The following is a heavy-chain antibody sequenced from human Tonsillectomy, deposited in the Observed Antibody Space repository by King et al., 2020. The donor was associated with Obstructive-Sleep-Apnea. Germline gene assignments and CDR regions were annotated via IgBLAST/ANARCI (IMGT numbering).Heavy chain of an antibody. Sequence: VQLVESGGGVVQSGRSLRLSCAASGFTFSTYGMHWVRQAPGKGLEWVTFIRYDGTNKYYADSVKGRFTISRDNSKNTLYLQMNSLRPDDTAVYYCSKSPYTAMVSEIDYWGQGTLVTVSS. V-gene: IGHV3-30*02. CDR2: IRYDGTNK. CDR1: GFTFSTYG. D-gene: IGHD5-18*01. J-gene: IGHJ4*02. CDR3: SKSPYTAMVSEIDY.